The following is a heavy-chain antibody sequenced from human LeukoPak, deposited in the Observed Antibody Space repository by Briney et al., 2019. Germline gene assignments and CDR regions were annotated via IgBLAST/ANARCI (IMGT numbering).Heavy chain of an antibody. J-gene: IGHJ4*02. CDR2: IYYSGST. CDR3: ASKSTDHGELRFDY. Sequence: SETLSLTCTVSGGSISSGGYYWSWIRQHPGKGLEWIGYIYYSGSTYYNPSLKSRVTISVDTSKNQFSLKLSSVTAADTAVYYCASKSTDHGELRFDYWGQGTLVTVSS. CDR1: GGSISSGGYY. V-gene: IGHV4-31*03. D-gene: IGHD4-17*01.